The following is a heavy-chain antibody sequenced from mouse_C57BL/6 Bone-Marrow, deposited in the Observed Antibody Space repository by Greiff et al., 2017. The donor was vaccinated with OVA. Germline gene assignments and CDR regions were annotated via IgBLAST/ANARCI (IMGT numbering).Heavy chain of an antibody. Sequence: QVHVKQSGAELVKPGASVKISCKASGYAFSSYWMNWVKQRPGKGLEWIGQIYPGDGDTNYNGKFKGKATLTADNSSSTAYMQLRSLTSEDSAVDFCAREGVSTMFGCYFDYWGQGTTLTVSS. CDR3: AREGVSTMFGCYFDY. V-gene: IGHV1-80*01. J-gene: IGHJ2*01. CDR2: IYPGDGDT. D-gene: IGHD2-4*01. CDR1: GYAFSSYW.